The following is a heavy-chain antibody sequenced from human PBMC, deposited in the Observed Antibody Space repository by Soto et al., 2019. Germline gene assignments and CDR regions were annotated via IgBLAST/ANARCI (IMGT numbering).Heavy chain of an antibody. CDR2: MNPNSGNT. D-gene: IGHD6-13*01. V-gene: IGHV1-8*01. Sequence: GASVKVSCKASGYTFTSYDINWVRQATGQGLEWMGWMNPNSGNTGYAQKFQGRVTMTRNTSISTAYMELSSLRSEDTAVYYCASEVLDGYSSSWYWVYWVQRTLVTVS. CDR3: ASEVLDGYSSSWYWVY. J-gene: IGHJ4*02. CDR1: GYTFTSYD.